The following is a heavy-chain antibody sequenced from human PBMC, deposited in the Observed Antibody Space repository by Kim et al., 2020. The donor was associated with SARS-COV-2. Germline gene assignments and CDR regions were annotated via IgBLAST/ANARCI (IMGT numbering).Heavy chain of an antibody. CDR1: GGSISSYY. D-gene: IGHD3-3*01. CDR2: IYYSGST. Sequence: SETLSLTCTVSGGSISSYYWSWIRQPPGKGLEWIGYIYYSGSTNYNPSLKSRVTISVDTSKNQFSLKLSSVTAADTAVYYCARGGVVDAFDIWGQGTMVTVSS. CDR3: ARGGVVDAFDI. V-gene: IGHV4-59*01. J-gene: IGHJ3*02.